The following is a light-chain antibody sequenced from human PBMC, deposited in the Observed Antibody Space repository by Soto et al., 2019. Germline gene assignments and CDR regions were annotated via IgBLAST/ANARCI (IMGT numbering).Light chain of an antibody. J-gene: IGKJ5*01. V-gene: IGKV1-5*01. CDR1: QNIVNW. CDR3: QQYNTYSAT. Sequence: DVQMTQSPSTLSASVGDRVTITCRASQNIVNWLAWYQQRPGKPPKILIYGASTLESGVPSRFSGSGSGTEFTLTITDLPPGDFATYFCQQYNTYSATFGQGTRLDNK. CDR2: GAS.